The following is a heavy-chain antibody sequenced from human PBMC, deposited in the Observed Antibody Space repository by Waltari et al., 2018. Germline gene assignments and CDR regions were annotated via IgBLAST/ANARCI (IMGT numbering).Heavy chain of an antibody. Sequence: EVQLVESGGGLVQPGGSLRLSCAASGFTFSSYAMSWVRQAPGKGLEWVPAISGSGGSTYYADSVKGRFTISRDNSKNTLYLQMNSLRAEDTAVYYCAKDEDRDSTGRYYYYMDVWGKGTTVTVSS. CDR2: ISGSGGST. D-gene: IGHD2-21*02. CDR3: AKDEDRDSTGRYYYYMDV. J-gene: IGHJ6*03. CDR1: GFTFSSYA. V-gene: IGHV3-23*04.